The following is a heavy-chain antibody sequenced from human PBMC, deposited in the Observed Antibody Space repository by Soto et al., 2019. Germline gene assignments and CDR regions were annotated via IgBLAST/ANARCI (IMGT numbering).Heavy chain of an antibody. Sequence: SETLSLTCAVFCGSFSGFYWSWIRQPPGKGLEWIGYIYYSGSTNYNPSLKSRVTISVDTSKNQFSLKLSSVTAADTAVYYCARHHDSWGQGTLVTVSS. J-gene: IGHJ4*02. CDR2: IYYSGST. V-gene: IGHV4-59*08. CDR1: CGSFSGFY. CDR3: ARHHDS.